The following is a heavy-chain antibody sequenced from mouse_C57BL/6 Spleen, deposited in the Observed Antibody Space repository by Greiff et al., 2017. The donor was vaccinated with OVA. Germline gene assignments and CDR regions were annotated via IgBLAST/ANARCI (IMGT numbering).Heavy chain of an antibody. CDR1: GYTFTDYY. J-gene: IGHJ1*03. CDR3: ARPWDGYFVV. CDR2: INPNNGGT. D-gene: IGHD4-1*01. Sequence: VQLQQSGPELVKPGASVKISCKASGYTFTDYYMNWVKQSHGKSLEWIGDINPNNGGTSYNQKFKGKATLTVDKSSSTAYMELRSLTSEDSAVYYCARPWDGYFVVWGTGTTVTVSS. V-gene: IGHV1-26*01.